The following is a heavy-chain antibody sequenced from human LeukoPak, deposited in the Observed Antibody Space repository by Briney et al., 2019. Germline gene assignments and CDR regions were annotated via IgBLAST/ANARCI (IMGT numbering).Heavy chain of an antibody. CDR1: GGSISSSSYY. J-gene: IGHJ4*02. V-gene: IGHV4-39*02. CDR2: IYYSGST. CDR3: ARDSVSTGVVRAFDY. D-gene: IGHD1-26*01. Sequence: PSETLSLTCTVSGGSISSSSYYWGWIRQPPGKGLEWIGSIYYSGSTYYNPSLKSRVTISVDTSKNQFSLKLSSVTAADTAVYYCARDSVSTGVVRAFDYWGQGTLVTVSS.